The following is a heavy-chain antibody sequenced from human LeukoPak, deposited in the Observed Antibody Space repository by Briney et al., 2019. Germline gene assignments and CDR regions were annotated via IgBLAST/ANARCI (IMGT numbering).Heavy chain of an antibody. CDR1: GYTLTDFY. V-gene: IGHV1-46*01. D-gene: IGHD1-26*01. J-gene: IGHJ3*02. Sequence: ASVKVSCKASGYTLTDFYMYWVRQAPGQGLEWMGVINPSGGSTTYAQKFQGRVTMTRDTSTSTVYMELSSLRSDDTAVYYCALTLSGAFDIWGQGTMVTVSS. CDR2: INPSGGST. CDR3: ALTLSGAFDI.